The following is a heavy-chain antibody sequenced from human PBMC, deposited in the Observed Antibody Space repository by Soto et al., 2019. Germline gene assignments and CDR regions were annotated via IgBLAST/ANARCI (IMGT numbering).Heavy chain of an antibody. Sequence: ASVKVSCKASGGTFCSYAISWVRQAPGQGLEWMGGIIPIFGTANYAQKFQGRVTITADESTTTAYMELSSLRSEDTAVYYCAVTTPPYNWFDPWGQGTLVTVSS. CDR1: GGTFCSYA. V-gene: IGHV1-69*13. CDR3: AVTTPPYNWFDP. J-gene: IGHJ5*02. D-gene: IGHD4-17*01. CDR2: IIPIFGTA.